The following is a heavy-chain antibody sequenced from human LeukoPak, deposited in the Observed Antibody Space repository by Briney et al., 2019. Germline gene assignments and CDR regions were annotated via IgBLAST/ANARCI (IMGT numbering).Heavy chain of an antibody. D-gene: IGHD6-6*01. CDR1: GFTFSSYG. Sequence: PGRSLRLSCAASGFTFSSYGMHWVRQAPGKGLEWVAFIRYDGSNKYYADSVKGRFTISRDNSKNTLYLQMNSLRAEDTAVYYCARDEYSSSSGSGALSHWGQGTLSPSPQ. CDR3: ARDEYSSSSGSGALSH. CDR2: IRYDGSNK. V-gene: IGHV3-33*08. J-gene: IGHJ4*02.